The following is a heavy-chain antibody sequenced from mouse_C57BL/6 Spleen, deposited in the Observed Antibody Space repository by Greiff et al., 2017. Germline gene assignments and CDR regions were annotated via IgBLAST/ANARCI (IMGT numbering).Heavy chain of an antibody. CDR1: GYTFTSYT. V-gene: IGHV1-4*01. CDR3: ARWRNRLDDYDGPDY. D-gene: IGHD2-4*01. Sequence: VQLQQSDAELVKPGASVKISCKASGYTFTSYTMHWVKQRPGQGLEWIGYINPSSGYTKYNQKFKDKATLTADKSSSTAYMQLSSLTSEDSAVYYCARWRNRLDDYDGPDYWGQGTTLTVSS. CDR2: INPSSGYT. J-gene: IGHJ2*01.